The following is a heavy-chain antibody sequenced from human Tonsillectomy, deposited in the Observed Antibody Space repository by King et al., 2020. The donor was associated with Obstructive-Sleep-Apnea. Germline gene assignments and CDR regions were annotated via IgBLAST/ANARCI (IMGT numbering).Heavy chain of an antibody. CDR3: ARDGSEDWGLDY. Sequence: VQLVESGAEVKKPGASVKVSCKASGYTFTIYGISWVRQAPGQVLEWVGGISAYNVNTKYAQQLQGRGTMTTDTSTSTAYMELRSLRSDDTAFYYCARDGSEDWGLDYWGQGTLVTVSS. J-gene: IGHJ4*02. D-gene: IGHD3/OR15-3a*01. V-gene: IGHV1-18*01. CDR2: ISAYNVNT. CDR1: GYTFTIYG.